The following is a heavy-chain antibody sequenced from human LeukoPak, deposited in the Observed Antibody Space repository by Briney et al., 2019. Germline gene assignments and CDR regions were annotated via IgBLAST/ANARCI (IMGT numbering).Heavy chain of an antibody. CDR3: AGSHSSTWYPDC. J-gene: IGHJ4*02. CDR1: GDSVSSNSAT. D-gene: IGHD6-13*01. V-gene: IGHV6-1*01. Sequence: SQTLSLTCAISGDSVSSNSATWNWIRKSPSRGLEWLGRTYYRSKWYNEYAVSVKSRTTINTDTSKNQFSLHLNSVTPEDTAVYYCAGSHSSTWYPDCWGQGTLVTVSS. CDR2: TYYRSKWYN.